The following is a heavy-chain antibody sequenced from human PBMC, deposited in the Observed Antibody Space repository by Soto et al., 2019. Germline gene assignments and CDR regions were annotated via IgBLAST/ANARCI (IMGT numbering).Heavy chain of an antibody. Sequence: ASVKVSCKASGYTFTSYYMHWVRQAPGQGLEWMGIINPSGGSTSYAQKFQGRVTMTRDTSTSTVYMELSSLRSEDTAVYYCARDSGHIVVVTATSYAFDIWGQGTMVTFSS. CDR1: GYTFTSYY. CDR3: ARDSGHIVVVTATSYAFDI. D-gene: IGHD2-21*02. J-gene: IGHJ3*02. V-gene: IGHV1-46*03. CDR2: INPSGGST.